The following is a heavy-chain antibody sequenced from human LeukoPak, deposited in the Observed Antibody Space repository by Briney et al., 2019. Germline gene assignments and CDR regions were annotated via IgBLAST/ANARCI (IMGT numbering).Heavy chain of an antibody. CDR2: ISGSGGNT. CDR3: AKGRNEDGDAALNY. D-gene: IGHD4-17*01. J-gene: IGHJ4*02. CDR1: GFTFSTYA. V-gene: IGHV3-23*01. Sequence: GGSLILSCAASGFTFSTYAMRWVRQTPGKGLEWVSRISGSGGNTFYADSVKGRFTISRDNSKNTLYLQMNSLRAEDTAAYHCAKGRNEDGDAALNYWGQGTLVTVSS.